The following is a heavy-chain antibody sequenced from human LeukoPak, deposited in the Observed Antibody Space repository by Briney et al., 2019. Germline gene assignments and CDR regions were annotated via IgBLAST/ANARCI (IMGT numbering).Heavy chain of an antibody. D-gene: IGHD2-2*01. Sequence: PETLSLTCTVSGGSISSSSYYWGWIRQPPGKGLEWIGSIYYSGSTYYNPSLKSRVTISVDTSKNQFSLKLSSVTAADTAVYYCARRVGTSWPNWFDPWGQGTLVTVSS. CDR1: GGSISSSSYY. V-gene: IGHV4-39*01. CDR3: ARRVGTSWPNWFDP. CDR2: IYYSGST. J-gene: IGHJ5*02.